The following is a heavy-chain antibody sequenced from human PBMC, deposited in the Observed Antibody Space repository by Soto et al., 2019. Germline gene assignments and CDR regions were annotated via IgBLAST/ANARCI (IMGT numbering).Heavy chain of an antibody. CDR1: GFTFSSYW. CDR3: ARDGPAAIFVGPLGY. CDR2: IKQDGSEK. V-gene: IGHV3-7*01. J-gene: IGHJ4*02. D-gene: IGHD2-2*02. Sequence: GSLRLSCAASGFTFSSYWMSWVRQAPGKGLEWVANIKQDGSEKYYVDSVKGRFTISRDNAKNSLYLQMNSLRAEDTAVYYCARDGPAAIFVGPLGYWGQGTLVTVSS.